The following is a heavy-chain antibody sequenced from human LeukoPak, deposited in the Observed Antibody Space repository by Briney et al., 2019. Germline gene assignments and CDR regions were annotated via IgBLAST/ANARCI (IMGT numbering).Heavy chain of an antibody. CDR1: GYTFIGYY. CDR3: ARGDGSGNSYGLIHDH. Sequence: GASVKVSCKASGYTFIGYYIHWVRQAPGQGLEWMGWLNPNTGGTNYAQKFQGRVTMTRDTSISTAYMELGRLSSDDTAVYYCARGDGSGNSYGLIHDHWGQGTLVIVSS. D-gene: IGHD3-10*01. V-gene: IGHV1-2*02. CDR2: LNPNTGGT. J-gene: IGHJ4*02.